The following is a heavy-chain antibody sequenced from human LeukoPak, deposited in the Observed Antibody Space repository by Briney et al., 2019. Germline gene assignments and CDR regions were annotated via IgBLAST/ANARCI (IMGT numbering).Heavy chain of an antibody. J-gene: IGHJ3*02. CDR1: GFTFSGYS. D-gene: IGHD2-15*01. V-gene: IGHV3-23*01. CDR3: AKDEYCSGGSCIRGVDAFDI. CDR2: ISGSGGST. Sequence: GGSLRLSCAASGFTFSGYSMNWVRQAPGKGLEWVSAISGSGGSTYYADSVKGRFTISRDNSKNTLYLQMNSLRAEDTAVYYCAKDEYCSGGSCIRGVDAFDIWGQGTMVTVSS.